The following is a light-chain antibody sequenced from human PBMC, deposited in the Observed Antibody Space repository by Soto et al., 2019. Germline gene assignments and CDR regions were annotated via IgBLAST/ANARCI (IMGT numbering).Light chain of an antibody. J-gene: IGKJ3*01. V-gene: IGKV3-11*01. CDR1: QSVGSS. Sequence: EIVLTQSPDTLSLSPGERATLSCRASQSVGSSLAWYQQKPGQAPRLLIYDASNRATGIPARFSGSGSGTDLTLTITILEPEDFAVYYCQHRSNWPPEVTFGPGTKVDIK. CDR2: DAS. CDR3: QHRSNWPPEVT.